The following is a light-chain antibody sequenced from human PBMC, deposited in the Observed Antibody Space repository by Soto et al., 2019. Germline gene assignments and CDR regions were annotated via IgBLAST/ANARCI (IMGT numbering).Light chain of an antibody. CDR2: DAS. CDR3: QQYNNWPRT. V-gene: IGKV3D-15*01. J-gene: IGKJ1*01. Sequence: STGERANLASEASQSVTSNYLAWYQQKPGQPPRLLIYDASSRASGIPDRFSGGESGTGFTLIISCLQSEDFADYYGQQYNNWPRTNGQGTKVDIK. CDR1: QSVTSN.